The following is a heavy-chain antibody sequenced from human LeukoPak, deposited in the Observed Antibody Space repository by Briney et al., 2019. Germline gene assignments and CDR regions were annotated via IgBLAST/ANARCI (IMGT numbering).Heavy chain of an antibody. D-gene: IGHD6-13*01. Sequence: SETLSLTCAVYGGSFSGYYWSWIRQPPGKGLEWIGEINHSGSTNYNTSLKSRVTISVDTSKNQFSLKLSSVTAADTAVYYCARATYSSSWYDCYFDYWGQGTLVTVS. V-gene: IGHV4-34*01. CDR3: ARATYSSSWYDCYFDY. CDR2: INHSGST. J-gene: IGHJ4*02. CDR1: GGSFSGYY.